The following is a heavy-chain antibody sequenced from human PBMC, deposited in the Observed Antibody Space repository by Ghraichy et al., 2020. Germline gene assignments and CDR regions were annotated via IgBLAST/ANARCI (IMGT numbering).Heavy chain of an antibody. CDR2: IRYDGSNK. V-gene: IGHV3-30*02. CDR1: GFTFSSYG. CDR3: AKEGGRGRRKYYYYYMDV. Sequence: GGSLRLSCAASGFTFSSYGMHWVRQAPGKGLEWVAFIRYDGSNKYYADSVKGRFTISRDNSKNTLYLQMNSLRAEDTAVYYCAKEGGRGRRKYYYYYMDVWGKGTTVTVSS. J-gene: IGHJ6*03. D-gene: IGHD1-14*01.